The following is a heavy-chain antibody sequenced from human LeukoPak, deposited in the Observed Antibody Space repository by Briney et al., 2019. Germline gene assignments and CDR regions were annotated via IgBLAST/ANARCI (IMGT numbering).Heavy chain of an antibody. D-gene: IGHD5-18*01. CDR1: GFTFRSNY. V-gene: IGHV3-53*01. CDR2: IYSGGST. CDR3: AREGVVDTAMVGAFDI. J-gene: IGHJ3*02. Sequence: GGSLRLSCAASGFTFRSNYMSWVRQAPGKGLEWVSGIYSGGSTYYADSVKGRFTISRDNSKNTLYLQMNSLRAEDTAVYYCAREGVVDTAMVGAFDIWGQGTMVTVSS.